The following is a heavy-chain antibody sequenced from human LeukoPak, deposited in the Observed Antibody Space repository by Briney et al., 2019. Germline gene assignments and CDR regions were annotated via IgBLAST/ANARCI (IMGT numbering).Heavy chain of an antibody. J-gene: IGHJ6*03. Sequence: SETLSLTCTVSGGSISSHYWSWIRQPPGKGLEWIGYIYYSGSTNYNPSLKSRVTISVDTSKNQFSLKLSSVTAADTAVYYCGGRRRAAVLPAVYYYYYYMDVWGKGTTVTVSS. D-gene: IGHD6-25*01. CDR3: GGRRRAAVLPAVYYYYYYMDV. CDR1: GGSISSHY. V-gene: IGHV4-59*11. CDR2: IYYSGST.